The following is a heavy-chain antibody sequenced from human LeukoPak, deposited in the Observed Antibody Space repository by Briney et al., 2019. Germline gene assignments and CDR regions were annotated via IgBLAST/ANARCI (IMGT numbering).Heavy chain of an antibody. CDR2: ISGDGDST. Sequence: GGSLRLSCAASGFTFDDYVMQWVRQAPGRGLEWVSLISGDGDSTYYAGSVKGRFTISRDNSKKSLYLQMNSLRTEDTALYYCTRQGARPDYWGQGTLVTVSS. V-gene: IGHV3-43*02. CDR1: GFTFDDYV. CDR3: TRQGARPDY. J-gene: IGHJ4*02.